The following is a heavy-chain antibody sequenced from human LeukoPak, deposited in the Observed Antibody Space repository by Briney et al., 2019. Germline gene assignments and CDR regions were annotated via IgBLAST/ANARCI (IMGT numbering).Heavy chain of an antibody. CDR3: ARGGGQQLVGLGY. V-gene: IGHV4-61*01. D-gene: IGHD6-13*01. J-gene: IGHJ4*02. CDR1: GGSITRGSFY. Sequence: SEALSLTCTVSGGSITRGSFYWGWIRQPPGKGLEWIGYIYYSGSTNYNPSLKSRVTISVDTSKNQFSLKLSSVTAADTAVYYCARGGGQQLVGLGYWGQGTLVTVSS. CDR2: IYYSGST.